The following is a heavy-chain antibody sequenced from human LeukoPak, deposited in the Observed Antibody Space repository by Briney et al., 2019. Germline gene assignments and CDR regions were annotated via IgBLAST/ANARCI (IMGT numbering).Heavy chain of an antibody. V-gene: IGHV3-30*01. J-gene: IGHJ4*02. CDR2: ISYNDGSNK. CDR3: ARQFHCVDKACYTFDS. D-gene: IGHD2-2*02. Sequence: GGSLRLSCAASGFTFNSYAMPWVRQAPGKGLGWVAVISYNDGSNKNYADSVKGRFTISRDNSKSTVYLQMNSLRAEDTAVYYCARQFHCVDKACYTFDSWGQGTLVTVSS. CDR1: GFTFNSYA.